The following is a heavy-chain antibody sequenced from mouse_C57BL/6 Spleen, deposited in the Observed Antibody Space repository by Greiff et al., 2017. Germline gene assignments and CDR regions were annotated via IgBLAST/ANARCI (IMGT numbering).Heavy chain of an antibody. J-gene: IGHJ4*01. D-gene: IGHD2-4*01. CDR2: ISSGGSYT. V-gene: IGHV5-6*01. CDR1: GFTFSSYG. Sequence: EVQRVESGGDLVKPGGSLKLSCAASGFTFSSYGMSWVRQTPDKRLEWVATISSGGSYTYYPDSVKGRFTIARDNAKNTLYLQMSSLKSEDTAMYYCARGPYDYFYAMDYWGQGTSVTVSS. CDR3: ARGPYDYFYAMDY.